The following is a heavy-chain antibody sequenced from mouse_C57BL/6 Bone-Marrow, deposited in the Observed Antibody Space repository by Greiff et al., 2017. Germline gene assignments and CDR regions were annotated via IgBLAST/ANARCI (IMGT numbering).Heavy chain of an antibody. Sequence: VQLQQSGAELMKPGASVKLSCKATGYTFTGYWIEWVKQRPGHGLEWIGEILPGSGSTNYTEKFKGKATFTADTSSNTAYMQLSSLTTEDSAIYYCARCGSSYFDYWGQGTTLTVSS. CDR2: ILPGSGST. D-gene: IGHD1-1*01. CDR1: GYTFTGYW. J-gene: IGHJ2*01. CDR3: ARCGSSYFDY. V-gene: IGHV1-9*01.